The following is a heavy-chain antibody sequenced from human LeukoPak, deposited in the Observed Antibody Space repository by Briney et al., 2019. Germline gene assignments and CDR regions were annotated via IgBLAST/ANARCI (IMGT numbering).Heavy chain of an antibody. V-gene: IGHV3-11*01. D-gene: IGHD2-21*02. CDR2: ISSSGSTT. J-gene: IGHJ5*02. CDR3: AKWGFSVTGNWFDP. Sequence: PGGSLRLSCAASGFTFSDYYMSWIRQAPGKGLEWVSFISSSGSTTYYADSVKGRFTISRDNSKNTLYLQMNSLRAEDTAVYYCAKWGFSVTGNWFDPWGQGTLVTVSS. CDR1: GFTFSDYY.